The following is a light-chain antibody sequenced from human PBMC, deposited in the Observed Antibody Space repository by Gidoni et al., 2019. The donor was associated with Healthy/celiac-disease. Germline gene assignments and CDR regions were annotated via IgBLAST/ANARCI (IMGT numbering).Light chain of an antibody. V-gene: IGKV4-1*01. CDR2: WAS. CDR1: QNVLYSSNNKNY. Sequence: DIVMTQSPDSLAVSLGERATINCKSSQNVLYSSNNKNYLAWYQQKPGQPPKLLIYWASTRESGVPDRFSGSGSGTDFTLTISSLQAEDVAVYYCQQYYSMYTFGQGTKLEIK. J-gene: IGKJ2*01. CDR3: QQYYSMYT.